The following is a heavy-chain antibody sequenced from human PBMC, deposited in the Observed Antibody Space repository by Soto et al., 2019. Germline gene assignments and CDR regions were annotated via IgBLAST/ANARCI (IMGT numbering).Heavy chain of an antibody. CDR2: INHVGGT. D-gene: IGHD3-16*01. CDR1: GGFLSESY. Sequence: SETLSLTCAVYGGFLSESYWTWIRQPPGRGLEWIGEINHVGGTNYNPSLKSRVTMSVDTSQNQFSLRLISVTAADTAMYFCVRIRYQLPSSVLWLDPWGQGTPVTVSS. V-gene: IGHV4-34*01. CDR3: VRIRYQLPSSVLWLDP. J-gene: IGHJ5*02.